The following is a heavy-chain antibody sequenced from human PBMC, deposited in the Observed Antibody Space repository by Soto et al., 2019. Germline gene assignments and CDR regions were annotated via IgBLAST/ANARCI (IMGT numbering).Heavy chain of an antibody. CDR1: GYTFSSSA. CDR2: INAGYGNT. V-gene: IGHV1-3*01. J-gene: IGHJ4*02. Sequence: QVHLVQSGAEVRKPGASVKVSCKASGYTFSSSAMHWVRQAPGQRLEWMGWINAGYGNTKSSQKFQDRVTISRDTSASTSYMELSSLISDDTAVYYCARYTGDGPFDIWVQGTLGSVSS. D-gene: IGHD7-27*01. CDR3: ARYTGDGPFDI.